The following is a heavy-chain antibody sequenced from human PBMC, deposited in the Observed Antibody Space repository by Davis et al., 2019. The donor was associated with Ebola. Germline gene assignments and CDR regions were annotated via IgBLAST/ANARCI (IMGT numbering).Heavy chain of an antibody. Sequence: GESLKISCAASGFTFSSYSMNWVRQAPGKGLEWVSYISSSSSTIYYADSVKGRFTISRDNAKNSLYLQMNSLRDEDTAVYYCARGGLVQYYYYGMDVWGKGTTVTVSS. CDR3: ARGGLVQYYYYGMDV. CDR2: ISSSSSTI. V-gene: IGHV3-48*02. D-gene: IGHD6-19*01. J-gene: IGHJ6*04. CDR1: GFTFSSYS.